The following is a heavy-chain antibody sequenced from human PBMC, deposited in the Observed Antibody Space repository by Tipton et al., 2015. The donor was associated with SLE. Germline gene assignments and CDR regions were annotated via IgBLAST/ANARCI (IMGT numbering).Heavy chain of an antibody. CDR3: ARDYGDYGYFDL. D-gene: IGHD4-17*01. CDR2: LFTSGTT. V-gene: IGHV4-59*01. Sequence: TLSLTCTVSGASISSYYWSWIRQSPEKGLAWIGYLFTSGTTQYNPSLKGRVTISLDTSKNQLSLRLRSVIAADTAVYYCARDYGDYGYFDLWGRGTLVTVSS. CDR1: GASISSYY. J-gene: IGHJ2*01.